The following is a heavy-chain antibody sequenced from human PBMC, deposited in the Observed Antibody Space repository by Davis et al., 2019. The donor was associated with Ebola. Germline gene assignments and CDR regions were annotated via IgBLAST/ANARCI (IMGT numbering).Heavy chain of an antibody. CDR3: TTRLVNHFDY. D-gene: IGHD6-19*01. V-gene: IGHV3-23*01. CDR2: ISGGGNT. J-gene: IGHJ4*02. CDR1: GFTFSNYA. Sequence: GESLKISCAASGFTFSNYAMSWVRQAPGKGLEWVSAISGGGNTYYADSVKGRFTISRDDSKSTLFLQMNALRAEDTALYYCTTRLVNHFDYWGQGTLVTVSS.